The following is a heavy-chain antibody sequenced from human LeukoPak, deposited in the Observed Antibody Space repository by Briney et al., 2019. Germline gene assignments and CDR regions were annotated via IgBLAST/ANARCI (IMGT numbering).Heavy chain of an antibody. CDR3: ARADAIAAASAFDY. CDR2: ISAYNGDT. V-gene: IGHV1-18*01. D-gene: IGHD6-13*01. CDR1: GYTLTSHG. Sequence: ASVKVSCKASGYTLTSHGFGWARQAPGQGLEWMGWISAYNGDTNYAQNLQGRIIMTTDTSTSTAYMELRSLRSDDTAVYYCARADAIAAASAFDYWGQGTLVTVSS. J-gene: IGHJ4*02.